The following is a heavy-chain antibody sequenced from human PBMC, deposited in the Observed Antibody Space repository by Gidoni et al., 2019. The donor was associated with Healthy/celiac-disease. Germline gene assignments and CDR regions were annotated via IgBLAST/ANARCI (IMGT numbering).Heavy chain of an antibody. D-gene: IGHD5-12*01. CDR2: ISGYNGNT. CDR3: ARETGWLHDY. Sequence: QVQLVQSGAEVKKPGAAVRFSCKAAGYTFTSYGISWVRQDPGQGLEWMGWISGYNGNTNYAQKLQGRVTMNTDTYTSTAYMELRSLRSDDTAVYYCARETGWLHDYWGQGTLVTVSS. V-gene: IGHV1-18*04. CDR1: GYTFTSYG. J-gene: IGHJ4*02.